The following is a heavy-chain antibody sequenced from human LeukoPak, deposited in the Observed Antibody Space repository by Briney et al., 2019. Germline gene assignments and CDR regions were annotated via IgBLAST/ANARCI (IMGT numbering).Heavy chain of an antibody. D-gene: IGHD2-15*01. V-gene: IGHV4-39*01. Sequence: SETLSLTCTVSGGSISSSSYYWGWIRQPPGKGLEWIGSIYYSGSTYYNPSLKSRATISVDTSKNQFSLKLSSVTAADTAVYYCARRSVDCRGGSCYSESDWFDPWGQGTPVTVSS. CDR3: ARRSVDCRGGSCYSESDWFDP. J-gene: IGHJ5*02. CDR2: IYYSGST. CDR1: GGSISSSSYY.